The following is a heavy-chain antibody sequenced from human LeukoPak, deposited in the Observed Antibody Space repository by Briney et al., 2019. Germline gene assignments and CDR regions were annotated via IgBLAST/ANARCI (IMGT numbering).Heavy chain of an antibody. J-gene: IGHJ4*02. D-gene: IGHD3-22*01. CDR3: ARDHYYDSSGYLGS. V-gene: IGHV3-73*01. CDR1: GFTFSGSA. CDR2: IRIKANSYAT. Sequence: GGSLRLSCAASGFTFSGSAMHWVRQASGKGLEWVGRIRIKANSYATAYAASVKGRFTISRDDSKNTAYLQMNSLKTAVTAVYYCARDHYYDSSGYLGSWGQGTLVTVSS.